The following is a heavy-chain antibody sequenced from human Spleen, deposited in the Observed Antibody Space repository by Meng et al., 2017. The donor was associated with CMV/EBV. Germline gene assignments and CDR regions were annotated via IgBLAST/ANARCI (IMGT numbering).Heavy chain of an antibody. D-gene: IGHD3-3*01. CDR3: ARSDPSGLLESYYFDY. CDR2: MNPNSGNT. J-gene: IGHJ4*02. V-gene: IGHV1-8*03. CDR1: GYTFTSYD. Sequence: ASVKVSCKASGYTFTSYDINWVRQATGQGLEWMGWMNPNSGNTGYAQKFQGRVTITRNTSISTAYMELSSLRSEDTAVYYCARSDPSGLLESYYFDYWGQGTLVTVSS.